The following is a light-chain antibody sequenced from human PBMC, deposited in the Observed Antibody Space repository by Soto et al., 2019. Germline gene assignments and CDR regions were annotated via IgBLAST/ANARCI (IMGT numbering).Light chain of an antibody. J-gene: IGKJ1*01. Sequence: DIQMTQSPSTLAAFVGDRVTITCRASQSISTWMAWYQQKPGKAPKLLIYTASSLESGVPSRFSGSGSGTEFTLTISSLQPDDFATYYCQQYHSWTFGQGTKVDI. CDR1: QSISTW. V-gene: IGKV1-5*03. CDR2: TAS. CDR3: QQYHSWT.